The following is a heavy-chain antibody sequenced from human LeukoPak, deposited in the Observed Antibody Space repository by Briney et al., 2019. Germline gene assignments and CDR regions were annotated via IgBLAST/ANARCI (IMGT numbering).Heavy chain of an antibody. CDR2: VNPNSGGT. V-gene: IGHV1-2*02. Sequence: ASVKVSCKASGYTFTDYYMHWVRQAPGQGLEWMGWVNPNSGGTNYAQKFQGRVTMTRDTSISTAYMELSRLRSDDTAVYYCARAAPYYYDSSGYYGYDAFDIWGQGTMVTVSS. CDR3: ARAAPYYYDSSGYYGYDAFDI. J-gene: IGHJ3*02. D-gene: IGHD3-22*01. CDR1: GYTFTDYY.